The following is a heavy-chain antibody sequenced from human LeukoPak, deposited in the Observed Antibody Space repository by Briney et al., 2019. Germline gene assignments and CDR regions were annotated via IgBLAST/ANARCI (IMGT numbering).Heavy chain of an antibody. Sequence: GGSLRLSCAASGFTFSSYSMNWVRQAPGKGLEWVSSISSSSSYIYYADSVKGRFTISRDNAKNSLYLQMNSLRAEDTAVHYCARDSGYYDILTGYSPGGWFDPWGQGTLVTVSS. CDR1: GFTFSSYS. V-gene: IGHV3-21*01. J-gene: IGHJ5*02. CDR2: ISSSSSYI. CDR3: ARDSGYYDILTGYSPGGWFDP. D-gene: IGHD3-9*01.